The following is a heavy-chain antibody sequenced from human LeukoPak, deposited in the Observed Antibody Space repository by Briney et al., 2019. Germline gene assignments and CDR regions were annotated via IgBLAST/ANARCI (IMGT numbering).Heavy chain of an antibody. Sequence: PSETLSLTCTVSGGSISSYYWSWIRQPPGKGLEWIGYIYYSGSTNYNPSLKSRVTISVDTSKNQFSLKLSSVTAADTAVYYCARSTAAAGSRRHYYYYMDVWGKGTTVTVSS. D-gene: IGHD6-13*01. V-gene: IGHV4-59*01. J-gene: IGHJ6*03. CDR1: GGSISSYY. CDR3: ARSTAAAGSRRHYYYYMDV. CDR2: IYYSGST.